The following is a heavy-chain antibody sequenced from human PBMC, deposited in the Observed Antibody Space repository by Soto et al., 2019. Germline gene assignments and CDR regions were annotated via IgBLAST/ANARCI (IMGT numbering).Heavy chain of an antibody. D-gene: IGHD3-16*01. V-gene: IGHV4-39*01. CDR1: GDSISSSNYY. CDR3: ARHGAWAPLDY. CDR2: MYYSGST. J-gene: IGHJ4*02. Sequence: QLQLQESGPGLVKPSDTLSLTCTGSGDSISSSNYYWGWMRQPPGKGLEWIVSMYYSGSTFYNASLKSRVTISVDTSKNQFSLKVSSVTAADTAVYYCARHGAWAPLDYWGQGTLVTVSS.